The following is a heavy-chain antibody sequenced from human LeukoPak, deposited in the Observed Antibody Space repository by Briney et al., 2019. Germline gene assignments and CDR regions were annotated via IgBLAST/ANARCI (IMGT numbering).Heavy chain of an antibody. CDR2: IIPIFGTA. J-gene: IGHJ6*02. V-gene: IGHV1-69*13. CDR3: ARDCSSTSCYIRGYYYYYGMDV. CDR1: GGTFSSYA. D-gene: IGHD2-2*02. Sequence: SVKVSCKASGGTFSSYAISWVRQAPGQGLEWMGGIIPIFGTANYAQKFQGRVTITADESTSTAYMELSSLRSEDTAVYYCARDCSSTSCYIRGYYYYYGMDVWAKGPRSPSP.